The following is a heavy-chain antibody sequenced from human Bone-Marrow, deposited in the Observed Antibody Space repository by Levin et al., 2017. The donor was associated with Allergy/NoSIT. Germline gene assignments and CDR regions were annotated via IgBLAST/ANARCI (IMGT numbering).Heavy chain of an antibody. V-gene: IGHV4-34*01. Sequence: SETLSLTCAVYGGSFSGYYWSWIRQPPGKGLEWIGEINHSGSTNYNPSLKSRVTISVDTSKNQFSLKLSSVTAADTAVYYCAREGSAGYYYGMDVWGQGTTVTVSS. J-gene: IGHJ6*02. CDR2: INHSGST. CDR3: AREGSAGYYYGMDV. CDR1: GGSFSGYY. D-gene: IGHD6-13*01.